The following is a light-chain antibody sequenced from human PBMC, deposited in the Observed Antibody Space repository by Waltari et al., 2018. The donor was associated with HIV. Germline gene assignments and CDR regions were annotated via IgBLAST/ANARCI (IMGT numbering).Light chain of an antibody. CDR2: NTN. Sequence: QSVLTQPPSVSGAPGQWVTLSCTGGNSTLGTPEVHWYPQLPGTAPQLLIYNTNKRPSGVPDRFSGSKSGTSASLAITGLQAEDEADYYCQSSDSTLSGSVFGGGTKLTVL. CDR3: QSSDSTLSGSV. CDR1: NSTLGTPE. J-gene: IGLJ2*01. V-gene: IGLV1-40*01.